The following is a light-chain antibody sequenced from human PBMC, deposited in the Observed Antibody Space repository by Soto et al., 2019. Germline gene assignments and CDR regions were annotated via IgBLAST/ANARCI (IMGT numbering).Light chain of an antibody. Sequence: QSALAQPASVSGSPGQSITISCTGGSSDIGGYNYVSWYQQHPGRAPRLLILEVTNRPSGVPDRFSGSKSGNTASLIISGLQAEDEADYFCSSYSSKTPPYVFGTGTKLTVL. CDR2: EVT. V-gene: IGLV2-14*01. CDR3: SSYSSKTPPYV. CDR1: SSDIGGYNY. J-gene: IGLJ1*01.